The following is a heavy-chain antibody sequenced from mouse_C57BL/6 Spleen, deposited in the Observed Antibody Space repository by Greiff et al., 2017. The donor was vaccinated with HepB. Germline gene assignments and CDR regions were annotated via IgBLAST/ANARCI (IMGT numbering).Heavy chain of an antibody. V-gene: IGHV14-3*01. CDR3: ATIYYDYDGFAY. J-gene: IGHJ3*01. CDR2: IDPANGNT. D-gene: IGHD2-4*01. CDR1: GFNIKNTY. Sequence: VQLQQPGAELVKPGASVKLSCTASGFNIKNTYLHWVKQRPEQGLEWIGRIDPANGNTKYAPKFQGKAPITADTASNTAYLQLSSLTSEDPAIYYCATIYYDYDGFAYWGQGTLVTVSA.